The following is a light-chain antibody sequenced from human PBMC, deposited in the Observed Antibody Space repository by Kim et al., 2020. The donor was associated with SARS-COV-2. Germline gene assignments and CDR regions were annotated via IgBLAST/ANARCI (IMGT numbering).Light chain of an antibody. V-gene: IGLV2-14*03. J-gene: IGLJ1*01. CDR3: SSYTSSFPYV. CDR1: SSDVGGYNY. CDR2: DVS. Sequence: GQSNTISCTGTSSDVGGYNYVSWYQQHPGKAPKLMIYDVSNRPSGVSNRFSGSKSGNTASLTISGLQAEDEADYYCSSYTSSFPYVFGTGTKVTVL.